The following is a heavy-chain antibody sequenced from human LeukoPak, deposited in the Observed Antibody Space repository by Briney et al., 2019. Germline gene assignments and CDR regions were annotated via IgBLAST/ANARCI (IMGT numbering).Heavy chain of an antibody. CDR3: ARAYRRGIVIVVTATFDAFDI. CDR1: GLTIDTYA. D-gene: IGHD2-21*02. CDR2: IVGRGGST. V-gene: IGHV3-23*01. Sequence: GGSLRLSCAASGLTIDTYAMTWVRQAPGKGLEWVSGIVGRGGSTYYADSVRGRFTIARDTSKNTLLLQMSRLRADDTAVYYCARAYRRGIVIVVTATFDAFDIWGRGTMVSVSS. J-gene: IGHJ3*02.